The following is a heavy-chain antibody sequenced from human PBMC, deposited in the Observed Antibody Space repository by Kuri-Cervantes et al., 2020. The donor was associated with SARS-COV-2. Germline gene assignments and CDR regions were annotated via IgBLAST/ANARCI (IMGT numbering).Heavy chain of an antibody. J-gene: IGHJ4*02. D-gene: IGHD4/OR15-4a*01. Sequence: GESLQISCVASGFTFSRYSMNWVRQAPGKGLEFVSYLSGDSITTYFADSLKGRVTVSRDNAKNSLYLQMNSLRDDDTAVYHCARGLVPGGYYFDSWGQGTRVTVSS. CDR3: ARGLVPGGYYFDS. CDR1: GFTFSRYS. CDR2: LSGDSITT. V-gene: IGHV3-48*02.